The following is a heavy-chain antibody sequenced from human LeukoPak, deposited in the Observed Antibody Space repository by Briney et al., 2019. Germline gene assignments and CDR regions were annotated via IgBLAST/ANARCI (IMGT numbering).Heavy chain of an antibody. CDR1: GFTFSSYS. D-gene: IGHD3-10*01. CDR2: ISSSSSYI. V-gene: IGHV3-21*01. Sequence: GGSLRLSCAASGFTFSSYSMNWVRQAPGKGLEWVSSISSSSSYIYYADSVKGRFTISRDNAKNSLYLQMNSLRAEDTAVYYCARDRITMVRGVNRRSRYMDVWGKGTTVTVSS. CDR3: ARDRITMVRGVNRRSRYMDV. J-gene: IGHJ6*03.